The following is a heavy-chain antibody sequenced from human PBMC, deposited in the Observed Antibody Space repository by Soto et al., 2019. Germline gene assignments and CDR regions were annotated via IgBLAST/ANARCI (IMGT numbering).Heavy chain of an antibody. Sequence: QVQLVQSGAELKKPGASVKVSCKASGYTFTTYAISWVRQAPGQGLEWMGWISIYNGNTNSAQKVQGRLSMTKDTSTSTAYMELRTLRPDDTAVYYCARQGMVECGNMDVWGPGTTVTVSS. V-gene: IGHV1-18*04. CDR2: ISIYNGNT. J-gene: IGHJ6*02. CDR1: GYTFTTYA. D-gene: IGHD3-3*01. CDR3: ARQGMVECGNMDV.